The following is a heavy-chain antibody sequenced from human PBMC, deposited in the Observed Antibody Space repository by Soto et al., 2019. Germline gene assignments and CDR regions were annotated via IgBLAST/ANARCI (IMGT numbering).Heavy chain of an antibody. CDR1: AGCRSSGGYC. CDR2: IYYSGST. V-gene: IGHV4-31*03. D-gene: IGHD2-15*01. Sequence: LSLPCTLCAGCRSSGGYCWRWIRQHPGKGLEWIGDIYYSGSTYYSPSLNGRVTIAVDTSKNQFSLKLSSVTAADTAVYYCPGGCRGGSCYYYYGLDGCGQRTTVASSS. CDR3: PGGCRGGSCYYYYGLDG. J-gene: IGHJ6*02.